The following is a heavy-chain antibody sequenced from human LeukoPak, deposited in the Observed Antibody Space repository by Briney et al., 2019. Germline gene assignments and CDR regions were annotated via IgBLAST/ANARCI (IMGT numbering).Heavy chain of an antibody. CDR1: GITLSNYG. Sequence: GGSLRLSCAVSGITLSNYGITWVRQAPGKGLEWVAGISDTGGRTNYADSVKGRFTISRDNPKNTLYLQMNSLRAEDTAVYFCAKRGVVIRVILVGFHKEAYYFDSWGQGALVTVSS. J-gene: IGHJ4*02. CDR3: AKRGVVIRVILVGFHKEAYYFDS. CDR2: ISDTGGRT. D-gene: IGHD3-22*01. V-gene: IGHV3-23*01.